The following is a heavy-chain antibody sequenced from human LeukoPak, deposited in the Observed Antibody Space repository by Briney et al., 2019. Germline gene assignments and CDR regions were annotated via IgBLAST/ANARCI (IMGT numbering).Heavy chain of an antibody. J-gene: IGHJ6*03. CDR3: ARGLGWKVATMGLFFMDV. CDR1: GGSFSGYD. CDR2: IHDGGDT. Sequence: PSETPSLTCGVYGGSFSGYDWSWARQPPGKGLEWIGEIHDGGDTNYNPSLKSRVTMSVDTSKNHFSLEVRSMTAADTAVYYCARGLGWKVATMGLFFMDVWGEGTTVTVSS. V-gene: IGHV4-34*01. D-gene: IGHD5-24*01.